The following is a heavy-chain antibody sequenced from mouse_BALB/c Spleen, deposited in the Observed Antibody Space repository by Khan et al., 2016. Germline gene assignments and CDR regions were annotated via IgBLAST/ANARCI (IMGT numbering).Heavy chain of an antibody. CDR1: GFTFSRYA. D-gene: IGHD1-1*01. J-gene: IGHJ2*01. V-gene: IGHV5-6-5*01. CDR3: TRGGGGGITTVISSSDY. Sequence: EVELVESGGGLVKPGGSLKLSCAASGFTFSRYAMSWVRQTPEKRLEWVASISSGGRTYYPDSVKGRFTISRDNARNILYLQMNSLRSEDTAMYSCTRGGGGGITTVISSSDYWGQGTALTVSS. CDR2: ISSGGRT.